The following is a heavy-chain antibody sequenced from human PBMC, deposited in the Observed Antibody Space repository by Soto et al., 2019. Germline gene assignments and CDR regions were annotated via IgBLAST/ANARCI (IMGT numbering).Heavy chain of an antibody. J-gene: IGHJ6*02. V-gene: IGHV3-23*01. CDR1: GFIFSSYA. D-gene: IGHD3-10*01. CDR3: ATLNPGLAPYYCYGMDV. Sequence: RGSLRLSWAASGFIFSSYAMSWVRQAPGKGLEWVSAISGSGGSTYYADSVKGRFTISRDNSKNTLYLQMNSLRAEDTAVYYCATLNPGLAPYYCYGMDVWGQGTTVSVSS. CDR2: ISGSGGST.